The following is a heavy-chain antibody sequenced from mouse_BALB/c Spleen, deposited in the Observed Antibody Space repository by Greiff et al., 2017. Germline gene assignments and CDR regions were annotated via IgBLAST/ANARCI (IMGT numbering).Heavy chain of an antibody. CDR2: IYPGDGDT. J-gene: IGHJ4*01. CDR1: GYAFSSSW. V-gene: IGHV1-82*01. CDR3: ARGGLLNAMDY. D-gene: IGHD2-3*01. Sequence: QVQLQQSGPELVKPGASVKISCKASGYAFSSSWMNWVKQRPGQGLEWIGRIYPGDGDTNYNGKFKGKATLTADKSSSTAYMQLSSLTSVDSAVYFCARGGLLNAMDYWGQGTSVTVSS.